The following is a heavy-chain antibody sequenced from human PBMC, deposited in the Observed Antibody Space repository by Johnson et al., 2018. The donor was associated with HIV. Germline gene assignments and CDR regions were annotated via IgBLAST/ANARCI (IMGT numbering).Heavy chain of an antibody. J-gene: IGHJ3*02. Sequence: QVQLVESGGGVVQPGRSLRLSCAASGFTFSSYAMHWVRQAPGKGLEWVAVISYDGSNRYYTESVTGRFTISRYNSENTLYLQMNSLRAEDTALYYCAKDIRPGWEIRGNAFDIWGQGTMVTVSS. CDR2: ISYDGSNR. CDR3: AKDIRPGWEIRGNAFDI. CDR1: GFTFSSYA. V-gene: IGHV3-30*04. D-gene: IGHD1-26*01.